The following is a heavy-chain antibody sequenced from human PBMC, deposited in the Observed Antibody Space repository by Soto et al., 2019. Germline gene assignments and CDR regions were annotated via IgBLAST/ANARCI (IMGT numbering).Heavy chain of an antibody. CDR3: ASHGAYGWCDP. CDR1: GGSISSSSYN. J-gene: IGHJ5*02. V-gene: IGHV4-39*01. Sequence: QLQLQESGPGLVKPSETLSLTCTVSGGSISSSSYNWGWSRQPPGKGLEWIASIHHSGRPYRNPSRTRRVTISVDTSKNPFSLTLRSVTAADTAVYYCASHGAYGWCDPWGQGTLVTVSS. D-gene: IGHD2-21*01. CDR2: IHHSGRP.